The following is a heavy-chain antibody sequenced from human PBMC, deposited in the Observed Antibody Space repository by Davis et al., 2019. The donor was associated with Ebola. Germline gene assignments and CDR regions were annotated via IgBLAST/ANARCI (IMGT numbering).Heavy chain of an antibody. CDR3: ARNPSVEVRGWFDP. CDR1: GFMLNNYS. Sequence: GESLKISCVASGFMLNNYSMNWVRQAPGKGLEWVSSISSSSSYIYYADSVKGRFTISRDNAKNSLYLQMNSLRAEDTAVYYCARNPSVEVRGWFDPWGQGTLVTVSS. J-gene: IGHJ5*02. V-gene: IGHV3-21*01. D-gene: IGHD4-23*01. CDR2: ISSSSSYI.